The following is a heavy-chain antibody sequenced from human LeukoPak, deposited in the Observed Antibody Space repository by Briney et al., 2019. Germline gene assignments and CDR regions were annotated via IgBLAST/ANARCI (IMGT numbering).Heavy chain of an antibody. J-gene: IGHJ6*02. CDR2: ISAYNGNT. CDR1: GYTFTSYG. V-gene: IGHV1-18*01. CDR3: ARDGDGSSWYSYYYGMDV. Sequence: GASVKVSCKASGYTFTSYGMSWVRQAPGQGLEWMGWISAYNGNTNYAQKLQGRVTMTRDTSTSTAYMQLRSLRSDDTAVYYCARDGDGSSWYSYYYGMDVWGQGTTVTVSS. D-gene: IGHD6-13*01.